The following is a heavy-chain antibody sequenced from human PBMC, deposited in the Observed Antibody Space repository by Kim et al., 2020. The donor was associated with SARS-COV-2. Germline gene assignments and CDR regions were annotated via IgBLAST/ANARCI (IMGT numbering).Heavy chain of an antibody. Sequence: GGSLRLSCAASGFTFSSYWMHWVRQAPGKGLVWVSRINSDGGTTSYADSVKGRFTISRDNAKSTLYLQMNSLRAENTAVYYCASRRYTETYYYFDYWGQGTLVTFSS. V-gene: IGHV3-74*01. D-gene: IGHD1-26*01. CDR2: INSDGGTT. J-gene: IGHJ4*02. CDR1: GFTFSSYW. CDR3: ASRRYTETYYYFDY.